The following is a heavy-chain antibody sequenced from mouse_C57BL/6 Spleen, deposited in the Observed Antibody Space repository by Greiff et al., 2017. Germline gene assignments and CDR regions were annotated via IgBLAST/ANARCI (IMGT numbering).Heavy chain of an antibody. CDR1: GYTFTEYT. D-gene: IGHD2-4*01. CDR2: FYPGSGSI. CDR3: ARHDYDYDWYYFGY. Sequence: QVQLQQSGAELVKPGASVKLSCKASGYTFTEYTIHWVKQRSGQGLEWIGWFYPGSGSIKYNEKFKDKATLTADEFSSTGFMVLSRLTSEDSAVYFCARHDYDYDWYYFGYWGQGTTLTFSS. J-gene: IGHJ2*01. V-gene: IGHV1-62-2*01.